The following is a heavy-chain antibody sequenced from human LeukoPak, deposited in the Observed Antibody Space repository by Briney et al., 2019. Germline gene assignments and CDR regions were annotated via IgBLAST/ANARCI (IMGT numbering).Heavy chain of an antibody. D-gene: IGHD4-11*01. V-gene: IGHV1-2*02. CDR2: INPNSGGT. CDR3: ARAPTTVISLDY. CDR1: GYTFTSYG. Sequence: ASVKVSCKASGYTFTSYGISWVRQAPGQGLEWMGWINPNSGGTNYAQKFRGRVTMTRDTSISTAYMELSRLRSDDTAVYYCARAPTTVISLDYWGQGTLVTVSS. J-gene: IGHJ4*02.